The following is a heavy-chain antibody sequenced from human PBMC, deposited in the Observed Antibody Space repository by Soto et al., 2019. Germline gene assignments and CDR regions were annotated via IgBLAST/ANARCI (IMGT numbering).Heavy chain of an antibody. V-gene: IGHV1-69*02. CDR3: ASNYGSGYRAFAS. J-gene: IGHJ4*02. D-gene: IGHD3-10*01. Sequence: QVQLVQSGAEVKSAGSSVKVSCKASGDTFNFYSINWVRQAPGLGLEWVGRVNPILSMSNYAQRFQGRVTMTAQKATGAAYMDMRSLRSEETAIYYCASNYGSGYRAFASWGQGALVTVSS. CDR2: VNPILSMS. CDR1: GDTFNFYS.